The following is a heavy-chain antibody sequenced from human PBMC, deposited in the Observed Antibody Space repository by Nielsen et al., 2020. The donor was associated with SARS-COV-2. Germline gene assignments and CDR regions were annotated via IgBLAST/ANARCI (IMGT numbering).Heavy chain of an antibody. Sequence: WVRQAPGQGLEWMGRIIPILGIANYAQKFQGRVTITADKSTSTAYVELSSLRSEDTAVYYCAREANGYVWGSYRYRPLDYWGQGTLVTVSS. J-gene: IGHJ4*02. D-gene: IGHD3-16*02. CDR2: IIPILGIA. V-gene: IGHV1-69*04. CDR3: AREANGYVWGSYRYRPLDY.